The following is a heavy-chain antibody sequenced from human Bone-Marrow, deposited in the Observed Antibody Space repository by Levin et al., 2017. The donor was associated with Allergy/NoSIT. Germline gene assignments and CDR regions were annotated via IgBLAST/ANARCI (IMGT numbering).Heavy chain of an antibody. Sequence: PSETLSLTCTVSGGSISTTTYYWGWIRQPPGKGLEWIGSIYYSGTTYYNPSHKSRVTISVDTSKNQFSLKLPFVTAEDTAVYFCARRYSARSTWRYWGQGTLVNVSS. J-gene: IGHJ4*02. CDR2: IYYSGTT. V-gene: IGHV4-39*07. CDR1: GGSISTTTYY. D-gene: IGHD5-12*01. CDR3: ARRYSARSTWRY.